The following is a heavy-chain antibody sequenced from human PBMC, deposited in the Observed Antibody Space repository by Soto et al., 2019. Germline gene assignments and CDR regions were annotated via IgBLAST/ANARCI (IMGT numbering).Heavy chain of an antibody. V-gene: IGHV1-3*01. CDR2: INAGNGNT. J-gene: IGHJ5*02. D-gene: IGHD3-10*01. CDR3: ARRFKSAGWLAP. Sequence: QVQLVQSGPEVKKPGASVKVSCQASGYTFTTYAIHWVRQAPGQGLEWMGWINAGNGNTEFSERFRGRVTITRDTSASTVDMELTGLTSEDTAVYYCARRFKSAGWLAPWGRGALVTVSS. CDR1: GYTFTTYA.